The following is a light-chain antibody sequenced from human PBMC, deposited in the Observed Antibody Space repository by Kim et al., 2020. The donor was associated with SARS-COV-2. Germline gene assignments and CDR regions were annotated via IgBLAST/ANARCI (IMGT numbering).Light chain of an antibody. CDR3: ATWDDSLDGVI. Sequence: QSVLTQPPSASGTPGQRVIISCSGSSSNIGSNAVNWYLQLPGTAPKLLIYSNNQRPSGVPDRFSGSKSGTSASLAISGLQSEDEADYYCATWDDSLDGVIFGGGTQLTVL. V-gene: IGLV1-44*01. CDR2: SNN. J-gene: IGLJ2*01. CDR1: SSNIGSNA.